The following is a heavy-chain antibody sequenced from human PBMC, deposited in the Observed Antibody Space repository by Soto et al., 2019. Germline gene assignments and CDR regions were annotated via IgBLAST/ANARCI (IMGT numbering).Heavy chain of an antibody. CDR1: GFTFSTYW. J-gene: IGHJ5*02. CDR2: IKQDGSNK. D-gene: IGHD1-26*01. V-gene: IGHV3-7*03. Sequence: EVQLVESGGGLVQPGGSLRLSCAASGFTFSTYWMSWVRQAPGRGLEWVANIKQDGSNKYYVDSARGRFTISRDNAKNSVYLQMNRLRDEDTAIYYCARKVGSHWSHNCNLFDPLGQGTLVTVSS. CDR3: ARKVGSHWSHNCNLFDP.